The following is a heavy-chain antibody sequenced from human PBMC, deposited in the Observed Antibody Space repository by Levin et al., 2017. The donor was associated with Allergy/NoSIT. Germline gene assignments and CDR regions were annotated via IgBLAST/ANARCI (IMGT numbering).Heavy chain of an antibody. CDR1: GFTFTSSA. V-gene: IGHV1-58*01. J-gene: IGHJ4*02. Sequence: ASVKVSCKASGFTFTSSAVQWVRQARGQRLEWIGWIVVGSGNTNYAQKFQERVTITRDMSTSTAYMELSSLRSEDTAVYYCAAVSPGIAVAGPDYWGQGTLVTVSS. D-gene: IGHD6-19*01. CDR3: AAVSPGIAVAGPDY. CDR2: IVVGSGNT.